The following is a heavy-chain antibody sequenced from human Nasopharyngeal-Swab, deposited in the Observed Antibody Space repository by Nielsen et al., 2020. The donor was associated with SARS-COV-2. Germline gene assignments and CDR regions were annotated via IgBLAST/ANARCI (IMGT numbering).Heavy chain of an antibody. D-gene: IGHD2-15*01. V-gene: IGHV4-59*01. Sequence: SETLSLTCTVSGGSMSRYWWSWIRQTPGKGLEWIGAIYYIGNTNYHPSLRSRVTMSVDTSKNQFSLRLSSVTAADTAVYYCARSGGQSTEYNWFDTWGQGTLVTVSS. CDR1: GGSMSRYW. CDR3: ARSGGQSTEYNWFDT. CDR2: IYYIGNT. J-gene: IGHJ5*02.